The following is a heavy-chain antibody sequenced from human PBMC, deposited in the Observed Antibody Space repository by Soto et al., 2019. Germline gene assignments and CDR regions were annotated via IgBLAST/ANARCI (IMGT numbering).Heavy chain of an antibody. J-gene: IGHJ4*02. V-gene: IGHV3-33*01. CDR1: GFTFSSYG. Sequence: QVQLVESGGGVVQPGRSLRLSCAASGFTFSSYGMHWVRQAPGKGLEWVAVIWYDGSNKYYADSVKDRFTISRDNSKNTLYLQMNSLRAEDTAVYYCARDPYGFVYGSGSPPDYWGQGTLVTVSS. D-gene: IGHD3-10*01. CDR2: IWYDGSNK. CDR3: ARDPYGFVYGSGSPPDY.